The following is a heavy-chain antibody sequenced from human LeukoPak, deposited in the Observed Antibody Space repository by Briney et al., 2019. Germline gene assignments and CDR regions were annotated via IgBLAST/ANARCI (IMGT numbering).Heavy chain of an antibody. CDR1: GFTFSSYA. V-gene: IGHV3-66*01. Sequence: GGSLRLSCAASGFTFSSYAMSWVRQAPGKGLEWVSVIYSGGSTYYADSVKGRFTISRDNSKNTLYLQMNSLRAEDTAVYYCARYDSSFGYFQHWGQGTLVTVSS. CDR2: IYSGGST. CDR3: ARYDSSFGYFQH. D-gene: IGHD3-22*01. J-gene: IGHJ1*01.